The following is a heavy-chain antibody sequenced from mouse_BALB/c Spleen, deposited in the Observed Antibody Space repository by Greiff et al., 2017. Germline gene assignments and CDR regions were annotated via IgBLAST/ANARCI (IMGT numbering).Heavy chain of an antibody. CDR2: IWAGGST. Sequence: QVQLKESGPGLVAPSQSLSITCTVSGFSLTSYGVHWVRQPPGKGLEWLGVIWAGGSTNYNSALMSRLSISKDNSKSQVFLKMNSLQTDDTAMYYCARDHYYGYFAMDYWGQGTSVTVSS. CDR3: ARDHYYGYFAMDY. CDR1: GFSLTSYG. J-gene: IGHJ4*01. D-gene: IGHD1-2*01. V-gene: IGHV2-9*02.